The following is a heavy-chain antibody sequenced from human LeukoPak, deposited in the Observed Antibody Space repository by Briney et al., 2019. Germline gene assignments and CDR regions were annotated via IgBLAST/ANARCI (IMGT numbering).Heavy chain of an antibody. CDR2: ISYDGSNK. CDR1: GFTFRSFG. D-gene: IGHD1-1*01. V-gene: IGHV3-30*18. CDR3: AKDLEALDDTNDNC. Sequence: PGGSLRLSCAASGFTFRSFGMHWVRQAPGKGLEWVAVISYDGSNKYYADSVKGRFTISRDNSKNTLYLQMNSLRAEDTAVYYCAKDLEALDDTNDNCWGQGTLVTVSS. J-gene: IGHJ4*02.